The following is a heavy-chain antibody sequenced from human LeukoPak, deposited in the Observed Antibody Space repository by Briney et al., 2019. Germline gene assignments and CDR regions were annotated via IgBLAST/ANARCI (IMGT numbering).Heavy chain of an antibody. CDR2: INSDSGFT. V-gene: IGHV1-2*02. D-gene: IGHD3-9*01. J-gene: IGHJ5*02. CDR1: GYTFTGYY. Sequence: ASVKVSCKASGYTFTGYYMNWVRQAPGQGLEWMGWINSDSGFTKYAQKFQGRVTMTRDTSITTVYVDLTRLTSDDTAVYYCARNFDMKGFDPWGQGTLVTVSS. CDR3: ARNFDMKGFDP.